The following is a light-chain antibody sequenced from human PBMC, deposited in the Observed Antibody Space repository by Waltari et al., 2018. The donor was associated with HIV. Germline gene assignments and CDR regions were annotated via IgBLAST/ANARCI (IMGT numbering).Light chain of an antibody. J-gene: IGLJ2*01. CDR3: GAWDDNLRGL. CDR1: DSTVGSHY. CDR2: KNN. Sequence: QAVLTQTPSASASPGQKITISCSGSDSTVGSHYLYWYHQFPGRAPKLLLYKNNQRSSGVPDRFAGSKSGTSASLTISGLRSEDEGTYFCGAWDDNLRGLFGAGTKLTVL. V-gene: IGLV1-47*01.